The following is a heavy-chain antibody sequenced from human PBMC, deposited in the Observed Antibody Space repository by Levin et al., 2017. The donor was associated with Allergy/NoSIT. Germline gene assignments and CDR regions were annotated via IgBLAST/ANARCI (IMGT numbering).Heavy chain of an antibody. CDR2: ISGSGGST. CDR1: GFTFSSYA. D-gene: IGHD1-7*01. Sequence: GGSLRLSCAASGFTFSSYAMSWVRQAPGKGLEWVSTISGSGGSTYYADSVKGRFTISRDNSKNTLYLQMNSLRAEDTAVYYCAKGELGDDAGFGYWGQGTLVTVSS. CDR3: AKGELGDDAGFGY. V-gene: IGHV3-23*01. J-gene: IGHJ4*02.